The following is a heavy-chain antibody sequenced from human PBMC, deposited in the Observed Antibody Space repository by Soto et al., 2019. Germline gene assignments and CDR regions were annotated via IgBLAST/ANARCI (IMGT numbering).Heavy chain of an antibody. CDR1: GYTFTSYD. J-gene: IGHJ4*02. D-gene: IGHD6-19*01. CDR2: MNPNSGNT. Sequence: QVKLVQSGAEVKKPGASVKVSCKASGYTFTSYDINWVRQATGQGLEWMGWMNPNSGNTGYAQKFQGRVTMTRNTSISTAYMELSSLRSDDTAVYYCARDSGWGVAGRNDRGYWGQGTLVTVSS. V-gene: IGHV1-8*01. CDR3: ARDSGWGVAGRNDRGY.